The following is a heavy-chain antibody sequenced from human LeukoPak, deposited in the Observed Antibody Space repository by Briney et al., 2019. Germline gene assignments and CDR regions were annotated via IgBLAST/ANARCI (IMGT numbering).Heavy chain of an antibody. V-gene: IGHV3-53*01. D-gene: IGHD4-17*01. Sequence: GGSLRLSCAASGFTVSSNYMSWVRQAPGKGLEWVSVIYSGGSTYYADSVKGRFTISRDNSKNTLYLQMNSLRAEDTAVYYCARDRTTPERYFDYWGQGTLVTVSS. CDR1: GFTVSSNY. CDR3: ARDRTTPERYFDY. CDR2: IYSGGST. J-gene: IGHJ4*02.